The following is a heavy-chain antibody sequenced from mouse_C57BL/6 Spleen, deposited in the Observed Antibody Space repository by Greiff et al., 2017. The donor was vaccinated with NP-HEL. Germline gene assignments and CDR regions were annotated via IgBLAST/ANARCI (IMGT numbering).Heavy chain of an antibody. CDR3: ARDGYYY. V-gene: IGHV1-72*01. CDR1: GYTFTSYW. CDR2: IDPNSGGT. Sequence: QQSCKASGYTFTSYWMHWVTPSPGLCLPWIGRIDPNSGGTKYNEKFKSKATLTVDKPSSTAYMQLSSLTSEDSAVYYCARDGYYYWGQGTTLTVSS. J-gene: IGHJ2*01. D-gene: IGHD2-3*01.